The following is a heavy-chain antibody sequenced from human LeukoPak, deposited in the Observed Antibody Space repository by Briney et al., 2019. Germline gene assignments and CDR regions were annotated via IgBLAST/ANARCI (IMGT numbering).Heavy chain of an antibody. D-gene: IGHD5-24*01. J-gene: IGHJ4*02. V-gene: IGHV1-8*01. Sequence: GASVKVSCKASGYTFTSYDINWVRQATGQGLEWMGWMNPNSGNTGYAQKFQGRVNMTRNTSISTAYMELSRLRSDDTAVYYCARDWRWLPFDYWGQGTLVTVSS. CDR1: GYTFTSYD. CDR3: ARDWRWLPFDY. CDR2: MNPNSGNT.